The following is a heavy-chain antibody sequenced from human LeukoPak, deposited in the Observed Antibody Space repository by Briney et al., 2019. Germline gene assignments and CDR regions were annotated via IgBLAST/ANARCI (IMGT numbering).Heavy chain of an antibody. CDR1: GGSFSDYY. CDR3: ARGISPDY. J-gene: IGHJ4*02. V-gene: IGHV4-34*01. Sequence: SETLSLTCGVYGGSFSDYYWSWIRQPPGKGLEWIGEINHSGSTNYNPSLKSRVTISVDTSKNQFSLKLSSVTAADTAVYYCARGISPDYWGQGTLVTVSS. CDR2: INHSGST.